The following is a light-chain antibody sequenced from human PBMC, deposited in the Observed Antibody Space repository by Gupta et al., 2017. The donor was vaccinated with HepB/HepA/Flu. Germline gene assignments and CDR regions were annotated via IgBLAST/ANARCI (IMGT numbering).Light chain of an antibody. CDR3: QQYDNFPMSN. V-gene: IGKV1-33*01. Sequence: DIQMTQSPSSLSASVGDRVTITCQASQDIRNYLNWYQQKPGKAPKLLIYDASSWETGVPFRFSGSGYGTHFTFTISSRQPEDIGTYYCQQYDNFPMSNFGQGTKLEIK. CDR1: QDIRNY. CDR2: DAS. J-gene: IGKJ2*01.